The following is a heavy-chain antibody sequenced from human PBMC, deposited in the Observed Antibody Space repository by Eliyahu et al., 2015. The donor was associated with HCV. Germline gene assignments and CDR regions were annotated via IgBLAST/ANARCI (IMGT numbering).Heavy chain of an antibody. D-gene: IGHD3-22*01. V-gene: IGHV3-30*18. CDR2: ISYDGSNK. CDR1: GFTFSXYG. CDR3: AKIDDSSGYYYFFDY. J-gene: IGHJ4*02. Sequence: QVQLVESGGGVVQPGRSLRLSCAAXGFTFSXYGMHWVRQAPGKGLEWVAVISYDGSNKYYADSVKGRFTISRDNSKNTLYLQMNSLRAEDTAVYYCAKIDDSSGYYYFFDYWGQGTLVTVSS.